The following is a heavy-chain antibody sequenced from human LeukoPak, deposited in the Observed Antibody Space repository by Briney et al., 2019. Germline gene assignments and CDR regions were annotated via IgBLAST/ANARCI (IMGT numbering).Heavy chain of an antibody. J-gene: IGHJ4*02. CDR3: ARDTASRYFDLLLDY. CDR2: ISSSSSYI. D-gene: IGHD3-9*01. Sequence: GGSLRLSCAASGFTFSSYSMNWVRQAPGKGLEWVSSISSSSSYIYYADSVKGRFTISRDNAKNSLYLQMNSLRAEDTAVYYCARDTASRYFDLLLDYWGQGTLVTVSS. V-gene: IGHV3-21*01. CDR1: GFTFSSYS.